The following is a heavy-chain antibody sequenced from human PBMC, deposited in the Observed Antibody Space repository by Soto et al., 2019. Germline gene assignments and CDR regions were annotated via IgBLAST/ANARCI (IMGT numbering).Heavy chain of an antibody. D-gene: IGHD3-10*01. CDR3: VRETMVRGVSIPGDHYGVDV. CDR1: GYSFTNYW. J-gene: IGHJ6*02. CDR2: IYPVDSDT. Sequence: GESLKISCKGSGYSFTNYWIGWVRQKPGKGLEWMAFIYPVDSDTRYSPSFQGQVTISADKSINTAYLQWSTLEASDTAMYYCVRETMVRGVSIPGDHYGVDVWGQGTTVTVSS. V-gene: IGHV5-51*01.